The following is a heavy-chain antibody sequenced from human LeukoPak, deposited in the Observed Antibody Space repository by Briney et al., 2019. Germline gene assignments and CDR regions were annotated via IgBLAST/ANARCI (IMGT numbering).Heavy chain of an antibody. J-gene: IGHJ3*01. V-gene: IGHV3-7*01. CDR3: ARDSTPHRYSNIWYDAFVL. Sequence: GGSLRLSCAASGFTFSNYWMTRVRQAPGKGLEWVSNISKNGSKKYYVDSVKGRFTISRDNSENSLYLQMDSLRAEDMAVYYCARDSTPHRYSNIWYDAFVLWGQGTMVIVSS. CDR2: ISKNGSKK. CDR1: GFTFSNYW. D-gene: IGHD6-13*01.